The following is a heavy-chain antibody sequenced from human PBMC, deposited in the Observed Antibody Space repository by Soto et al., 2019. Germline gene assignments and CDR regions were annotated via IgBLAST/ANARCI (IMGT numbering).Heavy chain of an antibody. CDR1: GFSLTTSGEG. J-gene: IGHJ4*02. CDR3: AHRVLRTVFGLVTTTAIYFDF. Sequence: QITLKESGPTVVKPTETLTLTCTFSGFSLTTSGEGVGWVRQSPGKAPEWLALIYWDDDKRYSTSLKSRLTITKENSKNQVVLTMANVDPADTATYYCAHRVLRTVFGLVTTTAIYFDFWGQGTPVVVSS. V-gene: IGHV2-5*02. CDR2: IYWDDDK. D-gene: IGHD3-3*01.